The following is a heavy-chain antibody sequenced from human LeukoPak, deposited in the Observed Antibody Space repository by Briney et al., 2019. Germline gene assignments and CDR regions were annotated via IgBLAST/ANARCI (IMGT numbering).Heavy chain of an antibody. CDR2: ISYDGSNK. CDR3: ARDRCSSSFTCYYGMDV. CDR1: GFTFSSYA. Sequence: GGSLRLSCAASGFTFSSYAMHWVRQAPGKGLEWVAVISYDGSNKYYADSVKGRFTISRDNSKNTLYLQMGSLRAEDMAVYYCARDRCSSSFTCYYGMDVWGQGTTVTVSS. D-gene: IGHD6-6*01. V-gene: IGHV3-30*14. J-gene: IGHJ6*02.